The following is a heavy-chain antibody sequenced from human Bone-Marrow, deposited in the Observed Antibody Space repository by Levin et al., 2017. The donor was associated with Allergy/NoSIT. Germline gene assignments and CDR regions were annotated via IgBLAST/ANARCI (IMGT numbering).Heavy chain of an antibody. J-gene: IGHJ3*02. Sequence: GESLKISCAASGFIFSDYYMDWVRQAPGKGLEWVARVRPKTKSYSTEYAASVKGRFTISRDDSRSSLYLQMDSLKSEDTALYYCVRGFNSFDIWGQGTMVTVSS. CDR1: GFIFSDYY. D-gene: IGHD5-24*01. CDR2: VRPKTKSYST. V-gene: IGHV3-72*01. CDR3: VRGFNSFDI.